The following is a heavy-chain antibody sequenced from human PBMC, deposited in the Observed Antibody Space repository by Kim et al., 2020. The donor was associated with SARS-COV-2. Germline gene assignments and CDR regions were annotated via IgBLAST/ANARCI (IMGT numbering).Heavy chain of an antibody. CDR1: GFTFSSYA. D-gene: IGHD2-8*01. CDR2: ISYDGSNK. J-gene: IGHJ4*02. Sequence: GGSLRLSCAASGFTFSSYAMHWVRQAPGKGLEWVAVISYDGSNKYYADSVKGRFTISRDNSKNTLYLQMNSLRAEDTAVYYCARPRGIGDNPNVLDYWGQGTLVTVSS. V-gene: IGHV3-30-3*01. CDR3: ARPRGIGDNPNVLDY.